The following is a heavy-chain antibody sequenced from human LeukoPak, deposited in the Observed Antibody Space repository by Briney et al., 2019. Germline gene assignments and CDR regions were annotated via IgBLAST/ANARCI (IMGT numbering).Heavy chain of an antibody. D-gene: IGHD6-19*01. V-gene: IGHV1-18*01. CDR3: ARCGRSGWYGDYYYMDV. Sequence: ASVTVSCTSSVYTFTSYGISWVRQAPGQGLEWMGWISAYNGNTNYAQNLQGRVTMTTDTSTRTAYMEVRSLRSDDTAVYYCARCGRSGWYGDYYYMDVWGKGTTVTVSS. CDR2: ISAYNGNT. CDR1: VYTFTSYG. J-gene: IGHJ6*03.